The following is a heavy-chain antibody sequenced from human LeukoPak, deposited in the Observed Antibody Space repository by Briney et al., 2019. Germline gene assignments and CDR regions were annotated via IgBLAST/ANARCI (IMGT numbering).Heavy chain of an antibody. CDR3: ARFHTSGYYRHFDF. Sequence: SETLSLTCTVSGGSISTGGYYWSWIRQHPGKGLEWIAYIYYSGSAYYNLSLKSRVTISVDTSKNQFSLKLSSVTAADTAVYYCARFHTSGYYRHFDFWGQGTLVTVSS. V-gene: IGHV4-31*03. D-gene: IGHD3-22*01. CDR1: GGSISTGGYY. CDR2: IYYSGSA. J-gene: IGHJ4*02.